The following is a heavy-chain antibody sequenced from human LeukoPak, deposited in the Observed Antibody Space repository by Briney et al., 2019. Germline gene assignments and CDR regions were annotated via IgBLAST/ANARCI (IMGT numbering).Heavy chain of an antibody. CDR2: IIPILGIA. CDR3: ARRLYGSGSPLYYYYYYGMDV. Sequence: SVKVSCKASGGTFISYAISWVRQAPGQGLEWMGRIIPILGIANYAQKFQGRVTITADKSTSTAYMELSSLRSEDTAVYYCARRLYGSGSPLYYYYYYGMDVWGQGTTVTVSS. CDR1: GGTFISYA. J-gene: IGHJ6*02. V-gene: IGHV1-69*04. D-gene: IGHD3-10*01.